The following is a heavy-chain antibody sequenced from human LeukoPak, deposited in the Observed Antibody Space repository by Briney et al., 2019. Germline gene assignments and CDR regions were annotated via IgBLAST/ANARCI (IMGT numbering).Heavy chain of an antibody. J-gene: IGHJ4*02. CDR1: GFTFDDYA. CDR2: ISGDGGST. Sequence: PGGSLRLSCAASGFTFDDYAMHWVRHAPGKGLEWVSLISGDGGSTYYADSVKGRFTISRDNSKNSLYLQMNSLRTEDTALYYCAIDMAGGDSSGSIDYWGQGTLVTVSS. CDR3: AIDMAGGDSSGSIDY. D-gene: IGHD3-22*01. V-gene: IGHV3-43*02.